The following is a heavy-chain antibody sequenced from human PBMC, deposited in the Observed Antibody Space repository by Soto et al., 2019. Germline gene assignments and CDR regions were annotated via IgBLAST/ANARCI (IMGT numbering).Heavy chain of an antibody. Sequence: AVKVSCKASGCTFISYVISWVGQAAAKGVEWMGGNIHNFGTANYDQTFQGRVTFTADESTSKAYMELSSLSSEDTAVYYCARGVTKIVVVGGPNCAFDIWGQGTMVTVSS. CDR3: ARGVTKIVVVGGPNCAFDI. D-gene: IGHD3-22*01. V-gene: IGHV1-69*13. CDR1: GCTFISYV. CDR2: NIHNFGTA. J-gene: IGHJ3*02.